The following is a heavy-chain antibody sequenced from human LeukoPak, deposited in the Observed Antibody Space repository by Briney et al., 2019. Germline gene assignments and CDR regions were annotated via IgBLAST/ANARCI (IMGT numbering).Heavy chain of an antibody. CDR2: IYSGGST. V-gene: IGHV3-66*01. J-gene: IGHJ3*02. Sequence: GGSLRLSCAASGFTVSNNYMSWVRQAPGKGLEWVSVIYSGGSTYYADSVKGGFTISRDNSKNTLYLQMNSLRAEDTAVYYCARALMVRGSKFAFDIWGQGTMVTVSS. D-gene: IGHD3-10*01. CDR3: ARALMVRGSKFAFDI. CDR1: GFTVSNNY.